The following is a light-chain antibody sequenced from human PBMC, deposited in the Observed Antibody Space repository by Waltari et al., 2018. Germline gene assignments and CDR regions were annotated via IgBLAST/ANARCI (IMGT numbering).Light chain of an antibody. CDR2: SNN. J-gene: IGLJ3*02. CDR1: SSNIGNNP. Sequence: QSVLTQPPSASGTPGQRVTISCSGSSSNIGNNPVNWYQQFPGTAPKLLLYSNNQRRSGVPDRFSGSRSATSASLAISGLQSEDEADYYCASWDDSLNGFWVFGGGTKLTVL. V-gene: IGLV1-44*01. CDR3: ASWDDSLNGFWV.